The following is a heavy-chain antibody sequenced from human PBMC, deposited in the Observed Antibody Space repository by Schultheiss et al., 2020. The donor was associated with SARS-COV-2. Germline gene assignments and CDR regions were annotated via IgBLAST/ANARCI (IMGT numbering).Heavy chain of an antibody. D-gene: IGHD3-10*01. CDR2: IYYSGST. Sequence: SETLSLTCTVSGGSISSGGYYWSWIRQHPGKGLEWIGYIYYSGSTYYNPSLKSRVTISVDTSKNQFSLKLSSVTAADTAVYYCARGSWSTLLRGFDIGGQGEKVTVS. V-gene: IGHV4-31*03. J-gene: IGHJ3*02. CDR3: ARGSWSTLLRGFDI. CDR1: GGSISSGGYY.